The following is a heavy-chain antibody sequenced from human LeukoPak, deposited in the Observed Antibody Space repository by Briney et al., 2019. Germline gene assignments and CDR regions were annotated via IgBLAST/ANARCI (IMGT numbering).Heavy chain of an antibody. D-gene: IGHD4-11*01. Sequence: GGSLKLSCAASGFTFSGSAMHWVRQASGKGLEWVGRIRSKANSYATAYAASVKGSFTISRDDSKNTAYLQMNSLKTEDTAVYYCTREDDYSNWFDPWGQGTLVTVSS. CDR1: GFTFSGSA. CDR3: TREDDYSNWFDP. CDR2: IRSKANSYAT. J-gene: IGHJ5*02. V-gene: IGHV3-73*01.